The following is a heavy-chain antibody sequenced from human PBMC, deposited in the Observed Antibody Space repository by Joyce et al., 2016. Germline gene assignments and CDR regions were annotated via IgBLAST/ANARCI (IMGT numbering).Heavy chain of an antibody. J-gene: IGHJ5*02. CDR2: ISWNSASI. CDR3: AKGFAVAGSLVDH. Sequence: EVQLVESGGGLTQPGRSLRLSCAASGFTFYDYAMHWVRQSPGKGLEWVSSISWNSASIGYADSVKGRFTISRDNAKNSLYLEMNSLRPEDTALYYCAKGFAVAGSLVDHWGQGTLVTVSS. V-gene: IGHV3-9*01. D-gene: IGHD6-19*01. CDR1: GFTFYDYA.